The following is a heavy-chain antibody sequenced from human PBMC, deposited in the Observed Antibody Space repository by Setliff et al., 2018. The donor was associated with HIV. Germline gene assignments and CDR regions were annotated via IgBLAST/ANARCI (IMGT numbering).Heavy chain of an antibody. Sequence: PSETLSLTCTVSGGSITRNPYYWSWIRQPPGKGLEWIGSIHYSGTTNYNPSLKSRLTISIDTSKTQFSLKLSSLTAADTAVYYCARGRTGHDYWGQGTLVTVSS. J-gene: IGHJ4*02. V-gene: IGHV4-39*07. CDR3: ARGRTGHDY. CDR1: GGSITRNPYY. CDR2: IHYSGTT.